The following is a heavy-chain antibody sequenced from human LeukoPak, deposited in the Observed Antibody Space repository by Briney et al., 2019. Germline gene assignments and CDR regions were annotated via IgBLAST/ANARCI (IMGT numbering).Heavy chain of an antibody. CDR1: GFTFNSNW. CDR2: ITGGGDTT. J-gene: IGHJ4*02. V-gene: IGHV3-23*01. D-gene: IGHD3-9*01. Sequence: GGSLRLACVASGFTFNSNWMTWVRQAPGKGLEWVSAITGGGDTTYYADSVKGRFTISRDNSKNTLYLQMNNLRAEDTAIYYCAKAANYDILTGYYLDYWGQGTLVTVSS. CDR3: AKAANYDILTGYYLDY.